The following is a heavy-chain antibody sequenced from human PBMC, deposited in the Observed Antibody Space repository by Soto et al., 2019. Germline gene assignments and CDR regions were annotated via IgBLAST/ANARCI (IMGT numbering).Heavy chain of an antibody. CDR1: GGTFSSYT. D-gene: IGHD6-19*01. Sequence: QVQLVQSGAEVKKPGSSVKVSCKASGGTFSSYTISWVRQAPGQGLEWMGRIIPILGIATYAKKFQGRVTITSDKSTSTAYMELSSLRSEDTAVHYCARDQGSGSRYWGQGTLVTVSS. J-gene: IGHJ4*02. CDR3: ARDQGSGSRY. V-gene: IGHV1-69*08. CDR2: IIPILGIA.